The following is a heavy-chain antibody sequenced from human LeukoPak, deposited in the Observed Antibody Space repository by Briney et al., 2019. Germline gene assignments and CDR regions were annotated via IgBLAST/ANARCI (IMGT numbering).Heavy chain of an antibody. CDR3: ARSKPLPNYYDTLAAFDI. V-gene: IGHV3-9*01. CDR2: ISWNSGNI. D-gene: IGHD3-22*01. Sequence: GRSLRLSCAASGFTFDDYAMHWVRQAPGKGLEWVSGISWNSGNIDYADSVKGRFTISRDNAENSLHLQMNSLRDEDTAVYYCARSKPLPNYYDTLAAFDIWGQGTVVTVSS. J-gene: IGHJ3*02. CDR1: GFTFDDYA.